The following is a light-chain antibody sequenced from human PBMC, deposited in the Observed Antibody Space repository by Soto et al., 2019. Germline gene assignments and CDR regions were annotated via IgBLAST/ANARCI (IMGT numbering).Light chain of an antibody. V-gene: IGLV2-14*01. CDR1: NSDVGGYNY. CDR3: ISYTSSSTLV. J-gene: IGLJ2*01. CDR2: DVT. Sequence: QSALTQPASVSGSPGQSITISCTGTNSDVGGYNYVSWYQQHPGKAPKLMIYDVTNRPSGVSNRFSGSKSGNTASLTISGLQAEDEADYYCISYTSSSTLVFGVGTKVTVL.